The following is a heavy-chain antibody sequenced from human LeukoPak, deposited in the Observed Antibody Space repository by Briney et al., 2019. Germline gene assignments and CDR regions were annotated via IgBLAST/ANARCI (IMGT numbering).Heavy chain of an antibody. CDR1: GGSISSYY. D-gene: IGHD1-26*01. Sequence: PSETLSLTCTVSGGSISSYYWSWIRQPPGKGLEGIGYIYYSGSTNYNPSLKRRVTISVDTSKNQFSLKLSSVTAADTGVYYCAREGLPYSGRDKAVFDYWGQGTLVTVSS. CDR3: AREGLPYSGRDKAVFDY. J-gene: IGHJ4*02. V-gene: IGHV4-59*01. CDR2: IYYSGST.